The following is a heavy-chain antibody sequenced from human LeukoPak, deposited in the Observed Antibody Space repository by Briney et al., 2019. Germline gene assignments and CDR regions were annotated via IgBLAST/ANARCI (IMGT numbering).Heavy chain of an antibody. CDR1: GDTFNSHT. V-gene: IGHV1-69*04. D-gene: IGHD3-3*01. J-gene: IGHJ6*02. Sequence: GASVKVSCKVSGDTFNSHTINWVRQAPGQGLDWMGRITPLVGVPYYSQKFQGRVTITADKSANTAYMELNTLRSQDTAVYYCARDPSDYDFWSGTYYFSGLDVWGQGTTVTVSS. CDR2: ITPLVGVP. CDR3: ARDPSDYDFWSGTYYFSGLDV.